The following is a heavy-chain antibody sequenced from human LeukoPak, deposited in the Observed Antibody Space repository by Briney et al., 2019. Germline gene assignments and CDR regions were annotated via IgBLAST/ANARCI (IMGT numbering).Heavy chain of an antibody. CDR1: GYTFTCYY. CDR2: INPNSGGT. D-gene: IGHD2-8*01. Sequence: ASVKVSCKASGYTFTCYYMHWVRQAPGQGLEWMGWINPNSGGTNYAQKFQGRVTVTRDTSISTAYMELSRLRSDDTAVYYCARDDCTNGVCFDYWGQGTLVTVSS. V-gene: IGHV1-2*02. CDR3: ARDDCTNGVCFDY. J-gene: IGHJ4*02.